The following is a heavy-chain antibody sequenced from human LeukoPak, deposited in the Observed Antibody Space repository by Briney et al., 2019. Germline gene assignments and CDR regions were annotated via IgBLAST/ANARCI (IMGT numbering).Heavy chain of an antibody. CDR1: GFTFDDYG. D-gene: IGHD5-24*01. CDR3: AREGVEMATIGDFDF. V-gene: IGHV3-20*04. Sequence: GGSLRLSCAASGFTFDDYGMSWVRQAPGKGLEWVSGINWNGGSTGYADSVKGRFTISRDNAKNSLYLQMNSLRAEDTAVYYCAREGVEMATIGDFDFWGQGTLVTVSS. CDR2: INWNGGST. J-gene: IGHJ4*02.